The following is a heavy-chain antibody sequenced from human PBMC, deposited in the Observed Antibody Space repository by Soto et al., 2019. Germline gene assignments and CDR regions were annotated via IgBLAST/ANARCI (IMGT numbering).Heavy chain of an antibody. V-gene: IGHV1-3*01. J-gene: IGHJ6*02. CDR3: ARGKGMEENYYYHGMDV. CDR2: INGANGNT. Sequence: QVQVVQSGAEVKKPGASVKVSCKASGYSFSTYSMHWVRQAPGQGLAWMGWINGANGNTRYSQKFKDRVSISRDTAASTGYMELSRLRSEDSAVYYCARGKGMEENYYYHGMDVWGPGTTVIVSS. CDR1: GYSFSTYS. D-gene: IGHD1-1*01.